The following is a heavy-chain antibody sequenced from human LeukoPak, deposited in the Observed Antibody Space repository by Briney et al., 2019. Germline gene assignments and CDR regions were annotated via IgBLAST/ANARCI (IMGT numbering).Heavy chain of an antibody. J-gene: IGHJ4*02. V-gene: IGHV4-4*02. CDR2: ISLSGYT. Sequence: PSETLSLTFGVSGGSITSTNYWSWVRQPPGQGLEWIGEISLSGYTGFNPSLRSRVTMSLDESKHHLSLNLASVTAADTAVYYCSRESGPFSPSGHWGQGILVTVTS. CDR1: GGSITSTNY. D-gene: IGHD1-26*01. CDR3: SRESGPFSPSGH.